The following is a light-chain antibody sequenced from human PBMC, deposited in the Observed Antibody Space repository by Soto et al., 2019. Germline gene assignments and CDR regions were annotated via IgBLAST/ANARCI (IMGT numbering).Light chain of an antibody. J-gene: IGKJ4*01. Sequence: ESVLTQSPGTLVLSRGERATLYXRASDSVNVSYLAWYQQEPGXAPRLXXACXSSMATGSPDRLSGGGSGTDFTLTISRLEPEDFAVYYCQQFTSDPRTFGGGTKVDIK. CDR1: DSVNVSY. CDR3: QQFTSDPRT. V-gene: IGKV3-20*01. CDR2: CXS.